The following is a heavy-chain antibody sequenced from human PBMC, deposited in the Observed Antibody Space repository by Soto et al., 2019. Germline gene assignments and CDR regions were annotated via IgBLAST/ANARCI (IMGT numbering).Heavy chain of an antibody. CDR3: ARLYYYDSSGYYPYYFAY. Sequence: PSQTLSLTCAISGDSVSSNSAAWNWISQSPSRGLEWLGRTYYRSKWYNDYAVSVKSRITINPDTSKNQFSLQLNSVTPEDTAVYYCARLYYYDSSGYYPYYFAYWGQGTLVTVSS. V-gene: IGHV6-1*01. CDR1: GDSVSSNSAA. J-gene: IGHJ4*02. CDR2: TYYRSKWYN. D-gene: IGHD3-22*01.